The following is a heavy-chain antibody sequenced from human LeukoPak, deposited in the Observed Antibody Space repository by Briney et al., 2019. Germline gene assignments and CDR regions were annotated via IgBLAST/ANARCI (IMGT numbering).Heavy chain of an antibody. D-gene: IGHD3-9*01. V-gene: IGHV4-59*01. Sequence: SETLSLTCTVSGGSISSYDWSCIRQPPGKGLEWIGYIYYSGSTNYNPSLKRRVTISVDTSKNQFSLKLSYVTAADTAVYYCARVPSYYDILTGYHHDAFDIWGQGTVVTVSS. CDR1: GGSISSYD. J-gene: IGHJ3*02. CDR3: ARVPSYYDILTGYHHDAFDI. CDR2: IYYSGST.